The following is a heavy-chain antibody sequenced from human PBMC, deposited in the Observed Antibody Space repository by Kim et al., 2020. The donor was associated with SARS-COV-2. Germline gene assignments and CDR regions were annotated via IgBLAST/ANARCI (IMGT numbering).Heavy chain of an antibody. Sequence: *RGSTYSTPTLKSRVTISVDTSKNQFSLKLSSVTAADTAVYYCLLDAVDIWGQGTMVTVSS. CDR2: *RGST. CDR3: LLDAVDI. V-gene: IGHV4-39*07. J-gene: IGHJ3*02.